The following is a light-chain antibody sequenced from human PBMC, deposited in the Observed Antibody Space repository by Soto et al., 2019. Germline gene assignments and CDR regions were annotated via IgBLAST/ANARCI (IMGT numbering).Light chain of an antibody. CDR3: QQLISFPPT. CDR2: VAS. V-gene: IGKV1-9*01. CDR1: RGISSY. Sequence: DIQLTQSPSFLSASVGNRVTITCRASRGISSYLAWYQQKPGKAPNLLIYVASSLQSGVPSRFSGSGSGTEFTLTISSLQPEDLATYYCQQLISFPPTFGQGTRLEIK. J-gene: IGKJ5*01.